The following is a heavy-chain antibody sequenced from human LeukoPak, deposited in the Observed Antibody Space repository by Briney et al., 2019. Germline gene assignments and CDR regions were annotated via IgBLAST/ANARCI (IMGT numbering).Heavy chain of an antibody. V-gene: IGHV1-2*02. CDR2: INPNSGGT. Sequence: GASVKVSCKASGYTFTGYYMHWVRQAPGQGLEWMGWINPNSGGTNYAQKFQGRVTMTRDTSISTAYMGLSRLRSDDTAVYYCARDVVGATKEFDYWGQGTLVTVSS. J-gene: IGHJ4*02. D-gene: IGHD1-26*01. CDR3: ARDVVGATKEFDY. CDR1: GYTFTGYY.